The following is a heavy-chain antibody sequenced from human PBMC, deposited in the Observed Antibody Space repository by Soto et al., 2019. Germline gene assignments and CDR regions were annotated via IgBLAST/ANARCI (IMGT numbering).Heavy chain of an antibody. CDR1: GGTFSSYA. Sequence: QVQLVQSGAEVKKPGSSVKVSCKASGGTFSSYAISWVRQAPGQGLEWMGGIIPIFGTADYAQKFQGRVTMTADESTRTAYMALCSLSAEDTAVYYCANTVLLTYFSYGMGVWGLGTTVTVSS. CDR3: ANTVLLTYFSYGMGV. CDR2: IIPIFGTA. V-gene: IGHV1-69*12. J-gene: IGHJ6*02. D-gene: IGHD2-8*01.